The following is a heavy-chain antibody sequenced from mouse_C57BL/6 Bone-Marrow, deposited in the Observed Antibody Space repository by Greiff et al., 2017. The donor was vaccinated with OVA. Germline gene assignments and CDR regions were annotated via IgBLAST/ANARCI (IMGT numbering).Heavy chain of an antibody. CDR2: IRLKSDNYAT. CDR3: TGDSSGPFAY. V-gene: IGHV6-3*01. Sequence: EVKLVESGGGLVQPGGSMKLSCVASGFTFSNYWMNWVRQSPERGLEWVAQIRLKSDNYATHYAESVKGRFTISRDDSKSSVYLQMNNLRAEDTGIYYCTGDSSGPFAYWGQGNLVTVSA. D-gene: IGHD3-2*02. CDR1: GFTFSNYW. J-gene: IGHJ3*01.